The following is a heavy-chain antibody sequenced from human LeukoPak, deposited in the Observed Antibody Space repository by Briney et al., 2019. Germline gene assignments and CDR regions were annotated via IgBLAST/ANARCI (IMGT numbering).Heavy chain of an antibody. D-gene: IGHD4-11*01. CDR1: GGSISSGSYY. CDR2: IYHSGST. J-gene: IGHJ5*02. CDR3: ARAYSNWFDP. Sequence: SETLSLTCTVSGGSISSGSYYWGWIRQPPGKGLEWLGSIYHSGSTYNNPSLKSRVTMSVDTSKNQFSLKLTSVTAADTALYYCARAYSNWFDPWGQGTLVTVSS. V-gene: IGHV4-39*07.